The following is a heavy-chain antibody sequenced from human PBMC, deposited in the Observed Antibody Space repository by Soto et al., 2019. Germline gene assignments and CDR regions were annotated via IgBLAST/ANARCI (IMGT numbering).Heavy chain of an antibody. CDR1: GYTFTSYG. D-gene: IGHD4-17*01. CDR3: ERGPNDYGDYGLDY. J-gene: IGHJ4*02. V-gene: IGHV1-18*01. CDR2: ISAYNGNT. Sequence: QVQLVQSGAEVKKPGASVKVSCKASGYTFTSYGISWVRQAPGQGLEWMGWISAYNGNTNYAQKLQGRVTMTTDTSASTAYMELRRLRSDDTDVYYCERGPNDYGDYGLDYWGQGTLVTVSS.